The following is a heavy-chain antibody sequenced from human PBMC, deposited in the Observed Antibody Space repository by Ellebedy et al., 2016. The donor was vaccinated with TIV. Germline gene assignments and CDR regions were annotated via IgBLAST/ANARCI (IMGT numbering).Heavy chain of an antibody. J-gene: IGHJ4*02. D-gene: IGHD4-23*01. CDR1: GGSISSSSYY. Sequence: SETLSLXCTVSGGSISSSSYYWGWIRQPPGKGLEWIGSIYYSGSTYYNPSLKSRVTISVDTSKNQFSLKLSSVTAADTAVYYCARDPVGYGGNSYFDYWGQGTLVTVSS. V-gene: IGHV4-39*07. CDR3: ARDPVGYGGNSYFDY. CDR2: IYYSGST.